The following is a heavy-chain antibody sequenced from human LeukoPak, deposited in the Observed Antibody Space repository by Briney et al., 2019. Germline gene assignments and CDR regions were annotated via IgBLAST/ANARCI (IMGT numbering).Heavy chain of an antibody. CDR3: AKDLIRGAAAYCFDY. Sequence: PGGSLRLSCAASGFTFSYYAMNWVRRAPGKGLEWVSAISGSGGSTYYADSVKGRFTISRDNSKNTLHLQMNSLRVEDTAVYYCAKDLIRGAAAYCFDYWGQGTLVTVFS. D-gene: IGHD2-21*01. CDR2: ISGSGGST. CDR1: GFTFSYYA. J-gene: IGHJ4*02. V-gene: IGHV3-23*01.